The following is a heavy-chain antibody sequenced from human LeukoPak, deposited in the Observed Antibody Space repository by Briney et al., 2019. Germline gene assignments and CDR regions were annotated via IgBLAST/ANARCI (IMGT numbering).Heavy chain of an antibody. CDR3: ARVPLVLRFLEFDY. J-gene: IGHJ4*02. D-gene: IGHD3-3*01. V-gene: IGHV1-18*01. Sequence: ASVKVSCKTSGYTFTNYGVSWVRQAPGQGLEWMGWISAYNGYTNYAQKLQVRVTMTTDTSTSTAYMELRSLTSDDTAVYYCARVPLVLRFLEFDYWGQGTLVTASS. CDR1: GYTFTNYG. CDR2: ISAYNGYT.